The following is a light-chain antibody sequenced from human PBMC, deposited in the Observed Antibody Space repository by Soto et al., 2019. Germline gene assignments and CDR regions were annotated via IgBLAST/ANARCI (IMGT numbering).Light chain of an antibody. Sequence: QSVLTQPASVSGSPGQSITISCTGTSSDVGGFDLVSWYQQYPGKAPKLMIYEVNKRPSGVSNRFSGSKSASTASLTISGLQADDEADYYCCSYAGGSGYVFGTGTKVTVL. J-gene: IGLJ1*01. CDR3: CSYAGGSGYV. CDR1: SSDVGGFDL. CDR2: EVN. V-gene: IGLV2-23*02.